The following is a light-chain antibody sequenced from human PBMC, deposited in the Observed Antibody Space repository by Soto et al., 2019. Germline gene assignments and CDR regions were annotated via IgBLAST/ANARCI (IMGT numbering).Light chain of an antibody. V-gene: IGKV3-15*01. J-gene: IGKJ1*01. CDR1: QSISDT. Sequence: EIVMTQSPATLSVSPGGRATLSCRASQSISDTLAWYQQKPGQAPRLLIHGASTRATGFPARFSGSGYGTEFTLTISGLQPEDSATYYCQQYERYSTFGQGTKWIS. CDR3: QQYERYST. CDR2: GAS.